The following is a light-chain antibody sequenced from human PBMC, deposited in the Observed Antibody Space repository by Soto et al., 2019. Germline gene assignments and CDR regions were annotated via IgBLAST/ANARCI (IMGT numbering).Light chain of an antibody. CDR2: DAS. CDR3: QQRRDWPYT. J-gene: IGKJ2*01. CDR1: QSVNNY. V-gene: IGKV3-11*01. Sequence: EIILTQSPATLSLSPGERATLSCKASQSVNNYLVWYQQKPGQAPRHLIYDASKRATGIPARFSGGGSGTDFTLTISSLEPEDFAVYYCQQRRDWPYTFGQGTKLEIK.